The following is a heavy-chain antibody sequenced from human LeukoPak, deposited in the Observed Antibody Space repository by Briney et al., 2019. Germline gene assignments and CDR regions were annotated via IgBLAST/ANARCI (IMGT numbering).Heavy chain of an antibody. D-gene: IGHD3-10*01. V-gene: IGHV1-8*01. CDR3: ARGLRRWFRELTNWFDP. Sequence: GASVTVSCKASGYTFTSYDINWVRQATGQGLEWMGWMNPNSGNTGYAQKFQGRVTMTRNTSISTAYMELSSLRSGDTAVYYCARGLRRWFRELTNWFDPWGQGTLVTVSS. CDR1: GYTFTSYD. J-gene: IGHJ5*02. CDR2: MNPNSGNT.